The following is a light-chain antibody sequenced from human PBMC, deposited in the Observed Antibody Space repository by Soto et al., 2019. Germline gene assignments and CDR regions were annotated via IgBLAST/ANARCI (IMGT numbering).Light chain of an antibody. J-gene: IGKJ1*01. CDR2: RAS. CDR1: QCIRXH. Sequence: EIVVTQSPCTLSVSPWERAIVSSRTSQCIRXHVACYQQKPGKAPRLLFNRASTRDTGSQDRXSASGSATEFTLTISSLLSEDLAVYYSQQYTAWPRRFGQGTKVDI. V-gene: IGKV3-15*01. CDR3: QQYTAWPRR.